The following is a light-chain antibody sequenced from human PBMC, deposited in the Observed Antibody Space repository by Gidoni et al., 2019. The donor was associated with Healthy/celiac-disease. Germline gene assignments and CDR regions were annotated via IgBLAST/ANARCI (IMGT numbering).Light chain of an antibody. Sequence: DIQMTQSPSSLSASVGDRVTITCRASQSLSSYLNWYQQKPGKAPKLLIYAASSLQSGVPSRFSGSGSGTDFTLTISSLQPEDFATYYCQQSYSTPPTFGQXTRLEIK. CDR3: QQSYSTPPT. V-gene: IGKV1-39*01. CDR2: AAS. CDR1: QSLSSY. J-gene: IGKJ5*01.